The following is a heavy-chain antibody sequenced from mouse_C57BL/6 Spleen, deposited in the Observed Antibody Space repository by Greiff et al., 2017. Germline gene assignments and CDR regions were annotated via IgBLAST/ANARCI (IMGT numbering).Heavy chain of an antibody. Sequence: QVQLQQPGAELVRPGSSVKLSCKASGYTFTSYWMDWVKQRPGQGLEWIGNIYPSDSETHYNQKFKDKATLTVDKSSSTAYMQRSSLTSEDSAVYYCARWGNYDGAYWGQGTLVTVSA. D-gene: IGHD2-4*01. CDR1: GYTFTSYW. CDR3: ARWGNYDGAY. J-gene: IGHJ3*01. CDR2: IYPSDSET. V-gene: IGHV1-61*01.